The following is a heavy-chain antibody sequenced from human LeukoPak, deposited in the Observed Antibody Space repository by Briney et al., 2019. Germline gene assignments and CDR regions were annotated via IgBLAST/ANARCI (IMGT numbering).Heavy chain of an antibody. CDR1: GGTFSSYA. CDR3: ASTADYYDSSGYYNH. CDR2: IIPIFGTA. Sequence: SVKVSCKASGGTFSSYAISWVRQAPGQGLEWMGGIIPIFGTANYAQKFQGRVTITADESTSTACMELSSLRSEDTAVYYCASTADYYDSSGYYNHWGQGTLVTVSS. V-gene: IGHV1-69*13. J-gene: IGHJ5*02. D-gene: IGHD3-22*01.